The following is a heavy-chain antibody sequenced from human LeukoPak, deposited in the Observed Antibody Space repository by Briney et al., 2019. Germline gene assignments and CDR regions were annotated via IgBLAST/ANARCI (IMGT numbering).Heavy chain of an antibody. CDR1: GFTFSSYS. D-gene: IGHD3-16*01. Sequence: GGSLRLSCAASGFTFSSYSMNWVRQAPGKGLEWVSSISSSSSYIYYADSVKGRFTISRDNAKNSLYLQMNSLRAEDTAVYYCARDWGSRGKFDIWGQGTIVTVSS. V-gene: IGHV3-21*01. J-gene: IGHJ3*02. CDR2: ISSSSSYI. CDR3: ARDWGSRGKFDI.